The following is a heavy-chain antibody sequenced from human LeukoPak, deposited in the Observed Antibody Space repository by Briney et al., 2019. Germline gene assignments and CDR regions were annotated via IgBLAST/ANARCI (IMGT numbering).Heavy chain of an antibody. CDR2: ISYDGSNK. V-gene: IGHV3-30-3*02. CDR1: GFTFSSYA. Sequence: GGSLRLSCAASGFTFSSYAMHWVRQAPGKGLEWLAVISYDGSNKYYADSVKGRFTISRDNSKNTLYLQMNSLRAEDTAIYYCAKSPLDTSMTIYFDYWGQGTLVTVSS. J-gene: IGHJ4*02. D-gene: IGHD3-22*01. CDR3: AKSPLDTSMTIYFDY.